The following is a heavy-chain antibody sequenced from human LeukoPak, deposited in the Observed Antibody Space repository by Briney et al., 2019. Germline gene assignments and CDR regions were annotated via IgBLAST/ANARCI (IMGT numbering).Heavy chain of an antibody. CDR1: GCTFTSYD. D-gene: IGHD3-3*01. Sequence: GASVNVSCKASGCTFTSYDINWVRQATGQGLEWMGWMNPNSGNTGYAQKFQGRVTMTRNTSISTAYMELSSLRSEDTAVYYCARGGYYDFWSGYYLWGGPASHGMDVWGQGTTVTVSS. CDR2: MNPNSGNT. V-gene: IGHV1-8*01. CDR3: ARGGYYDFWSGYYLWGGPASHGMDV. J-gene: IGHJ6*02.